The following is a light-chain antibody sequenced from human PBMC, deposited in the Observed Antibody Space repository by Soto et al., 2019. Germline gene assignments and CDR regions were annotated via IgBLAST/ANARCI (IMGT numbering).Light chain of an antibody. CDR3: QQYGSSPRT. Sequence: ETVLTQSPGTLSLSPGERATLSCRASQSVSSSYLAWYQQKPGQAPRLLIYGASTRATGIPARFSGSGSGTEFTLTISSLQSEDFAVYYCQQYGSSPRTFGQGTKVDIK. CDR1: QSVSSSY. CDR2: GAS. V-gene: IGKV3-20*01. J-gene: IGKJ1*01.